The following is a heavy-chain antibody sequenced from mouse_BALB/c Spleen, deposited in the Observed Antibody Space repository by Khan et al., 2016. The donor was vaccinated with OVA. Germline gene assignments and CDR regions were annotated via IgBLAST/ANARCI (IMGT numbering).Heavy chain of an antibody. CDR3: ARGSGNSRFAY. CDR2: ISTYYGDA. CDR1: GYTFTDFA. V-gene: IGHV1S137*01. J-gene: IGHJ3*01. Sequence: QVQLKESGAELVRPGVSVKISCKGSGYTFTDFAMHWVKQSHAKSLEWIGVISTYYGDADYNQKFKGKATMTVDKSSSTAYMELSRLTSVDSAIYDCARGSGNSRFAYWGQGTLVTVSA. D-gene: IGHD1-3*01.